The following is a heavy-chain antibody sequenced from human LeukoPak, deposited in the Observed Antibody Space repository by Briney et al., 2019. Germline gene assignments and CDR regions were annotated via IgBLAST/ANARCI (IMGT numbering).Heavy chain of an antibody. D-gene: IGHD6-13*01. CDR2: IYDSGST. CDR1: GGSFSGYY. V-gene: IGHV4-34*01. J-gene: IGHJ5*02. Sequence: SETLSLTCAVYGGSFSGYYWSWIRQPPGKGLEWIGSIYDSGSTYYNPSLKSRVTISVDTSKNQFSLKLSSVTAADTAVYYCAREKSSSWYFNWFDPWGQGTLVTVSS. CDR3: AREKSSSWYFNWFDP.